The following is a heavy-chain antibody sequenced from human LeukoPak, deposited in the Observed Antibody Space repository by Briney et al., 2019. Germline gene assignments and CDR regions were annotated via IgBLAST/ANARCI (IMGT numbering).Heavy chain of an antibody. V-gene: IGHV3-23*01. Sequence: SGGSLRLSRAASGFTFSSYAMSWVRQAPGKGLEWVSAISGSGGSTYYADSVKGRFTISRDNSKNTLYLQMNSLRAEDTAVYYCAKDGQVVPAAMDYYYYCMDVWGKGTTVTVSS. J-gene: IGHJ6*03. D-gene: IGHD2-2*01. CDR3: AKDGQVVPAAMDYYYYCMDV. CDR2: ISGSGGST. CDR1: GFTFSSYA.